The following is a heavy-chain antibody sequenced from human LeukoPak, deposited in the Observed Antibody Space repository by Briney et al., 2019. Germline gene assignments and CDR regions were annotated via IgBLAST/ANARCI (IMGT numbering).Heavy chain of an antibody. CDR3: ARDLPRSPASTIDF. J-gene: IGHJ4*02. CDR1: GFTFETYS. D-gene: IGHD2/OR15-2a*01. V-gene: IGHV3-21*01. Sequence: GGSLRLSCAASGFTFETYSMTWVRQAPGKGLEWVSSISSGSSYLYYADSVKGRFTISRDNAKNSLYLQMNSLRAEDTAVYYCARDLPRSPASTIDFWGQGTLVTVSS. CDR2: ISSGSSYL.